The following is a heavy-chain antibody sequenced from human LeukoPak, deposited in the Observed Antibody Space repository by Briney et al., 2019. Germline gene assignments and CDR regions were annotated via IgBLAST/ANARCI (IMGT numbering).Heavy chain of an antibody. CDR2: IDPSDSYT. J-gene: IGHJ4*02. CDR3: ATDPGGYSSSWFVDY. V-gene: IGHV5-10-1*01. D-gene: IGHD6-13*01. Sequence: RGESLKISCKGSGYSLTSYWISWVRQMPGKGLEWMGRIDPSDSYTNYSPSFQGHVTISADKSISTAYLQWSSLKASDTAMYYCATDPGGYSSSWFVDYWGQGTLVTVSS. CDR1: GYSLTSYW.